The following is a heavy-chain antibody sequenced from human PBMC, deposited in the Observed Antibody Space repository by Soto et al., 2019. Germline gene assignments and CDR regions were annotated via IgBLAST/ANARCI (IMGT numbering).Heavy chain of an antibody. CDR2: INAGNGNT. CDR3: ARGFPEDGMDV. CDR1: EYTFTSYA. Sequence: ASVKVSCKASEYTFTSYAMHWVRQAPGQRLEWMGWINAGNGNTKYSQKFQGRVTITRDTSASTAYMELSSLRSEDTAVYYCARGFPEDGMDVWGQGTTVTVSS. J-gene: IGHJ6*02. V-gene: IGHV1-3*01.